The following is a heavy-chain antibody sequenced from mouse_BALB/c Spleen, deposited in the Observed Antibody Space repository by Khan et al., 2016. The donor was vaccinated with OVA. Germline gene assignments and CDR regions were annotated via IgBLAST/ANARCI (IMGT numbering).Heavy chain of an antibody. CDR1: GFNIKDTY. D-gene: IGHD1-2*01. Sequence: VQLQQSGAEFVKPGASVKLSCTASGFNIKDTYIHWVKQRPEQGLEWIGRIDPANDKTNYDPKFQGKATIPAATHSNTAYLHHSSMTYEDPVVDYCTQSLLLYAMDYWGQGTSVTVSS. CDR3: TQSLLLYAMDY. CDR2: IDPANDKT. V-gene: IGHV14-3*02. J-gene: IGHJ4*01.